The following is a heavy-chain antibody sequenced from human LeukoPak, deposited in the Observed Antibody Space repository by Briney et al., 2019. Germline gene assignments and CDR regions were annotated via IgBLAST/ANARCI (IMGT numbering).Heavy chain of an antibody. CDR2: ISAYNGNT. D-gene: IGHD6-19*01. CDR1: GYTFTSYG. V-gene: IGHV1-18*01. Sequence: ASVKVSCKASGYTFTSYGISWVRQAPGQGLEWMGWISAYNGNTNYAQKLQGRATMTTDTSTNTAYMELRSLRSDDTAVYYCARRGQGGSGWYSYYFDYWGQGTLVTVSS. J-gene: IGHJ4*02. CDR3: ARRGQGGSGWYSYYFDY.